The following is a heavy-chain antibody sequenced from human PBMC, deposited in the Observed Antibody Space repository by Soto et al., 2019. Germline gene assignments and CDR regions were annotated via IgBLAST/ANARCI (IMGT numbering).Heavy chain of an antibody. CDR2: ISGRSGNS. D-gene: IGHD3-22*01. J-gene: IGHJ6*02. V-gene: IGHV1-18*01. Sequence: QVQLVQAGTEVKKPGASVKVSCKTPGYSFANQAINWVRQAPGQGLEWVGWISGRSGNSNYAETVRGRVTMTTDTATGTAYQELRALTTDNTAVYYCARGYDSSAYFYPLGDGMDVWGQRTTVTVSS. CDR3: ARGYDSSAYFYPLGDGMDV. CDR1: GYSFANQA.